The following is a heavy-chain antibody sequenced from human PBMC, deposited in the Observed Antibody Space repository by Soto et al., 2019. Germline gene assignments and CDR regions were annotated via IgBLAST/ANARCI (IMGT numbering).Heavy chain of an antibody. CDR1: GGSISSYY. D-gene: IGHD6-6*01. CDR3: ARRGIAARPSYYYYMDV. Sequence: SETLSLTCTVSGGSISSYYWSWIRQPPGKGLEWIGYIYYSGSTNYNPSLKSRVTISVDTSKNQFSLKLSSVTAADTAVYYCARRGIAARPSYYYYMDVWGKGTTVTISS. CDR2: IYYSGST. V-gene: IGHV4-59*08. J-gene: IGHJ6*03.